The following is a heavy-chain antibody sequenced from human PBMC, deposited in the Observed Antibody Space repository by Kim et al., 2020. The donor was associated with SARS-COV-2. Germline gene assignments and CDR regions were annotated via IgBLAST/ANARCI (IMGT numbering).Heavy chain of an antibody. Sequence: GGSLRLSCAASGFTVSSNYMSWVRQAPGKGLEWVSVIYSGGSTYYADSVKGRFTISRHNSKNTLYLQMNSLRAEDTAVYYCATRTRARWELPLATEYYGMDVWGQGTTVTVSS. CDR2: IYSGGST. J-gene: IGHJ6*02. CDR3: ATRTRARWELPLATEYYGMDV. CDR1: GFTVSSNY. V-gene: IGHV3-53*04. D-gene: IGHD1-26*01.